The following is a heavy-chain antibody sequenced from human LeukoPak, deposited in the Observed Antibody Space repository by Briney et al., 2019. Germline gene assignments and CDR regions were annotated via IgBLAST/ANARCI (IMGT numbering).Heavy chain of an antibody. V-gene: IGHV4-59*08. Sequence: SETLSLTCTVSGGSISSYYWSWIRQPPGKGLEWIGYIYYSGSTNYNPSLKSRVTISVDTPKNQFSLKLSSVTAADTAVYYCARSSPQYYYYYGMDVWGQGTTVTVSS. CDR3: ARSSPQYYYYYGMDV. CDR1: GGSISSYY. J-gene: IGHJ6*02. CDR2: IYYSGST.